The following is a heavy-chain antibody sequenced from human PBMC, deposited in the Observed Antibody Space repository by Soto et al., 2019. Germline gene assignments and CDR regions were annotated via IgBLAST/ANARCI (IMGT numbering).Heavy chain of an antibody. CDR2: ISSSSSYI. CDR1: GFTFSSYS. Sequence: PGGSLRLSCAASGFTFSSYSMNWVRQAPGKGLEWVSSISSSSSYIYYADSVKGRFTISRDNAKNSLYLQMNSLRAEDTAVYYCARQAFGIAAAGTHLDYWGQGTLVTVSS. CDR3: ARQAFGIAAAGTHLDY. J-gene: IGHJ4*02. V-gene: IGHV3-21*01. D-gene: IGHD6-13*01.